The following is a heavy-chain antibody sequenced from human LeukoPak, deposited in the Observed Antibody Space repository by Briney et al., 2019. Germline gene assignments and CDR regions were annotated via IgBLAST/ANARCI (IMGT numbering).Heavy chain of an antibody. CDR3: ARDLGFSTFDN. V-gene: IGHV3-7*01. D-gene: IGHD2/OR15-2a*01. Sequence: GGSLRLSCAASGFTFSFYWMSWIRQAPGKGLEWVANMNRDGSEINYVDSVRGRFTISRDNAKNSLYLQMNSLRAEDTAVYFCARDLGFSTFDNWGQGTLVTVSS. CDR1: GFTFSFYW. J-gene: IGHJ4*02. CDR2: MNRDGSEI.